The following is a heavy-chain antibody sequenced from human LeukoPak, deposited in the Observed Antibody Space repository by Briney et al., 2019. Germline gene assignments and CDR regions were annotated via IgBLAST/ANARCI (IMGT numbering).Heavy chain of an antibody. CDR3: ARDRNWKGYYYFDY. Sequence: GGSLRLSCAASGFTFSSYWMSWVRQAPGKGLEWVANIKQDGSEKYYVDSVKGRFTISRDNAKNSLYLQMNSLRAEDTAVYYCARDRNWKGYYYFDYWGQGTLVTVSS. D-gene: IGHD1-1*01. J-gene: IGHJ4*02. CDR2: IKQDGSEK. CDR1: GFTFSSYW. V-gene: IGHV3-7*01.